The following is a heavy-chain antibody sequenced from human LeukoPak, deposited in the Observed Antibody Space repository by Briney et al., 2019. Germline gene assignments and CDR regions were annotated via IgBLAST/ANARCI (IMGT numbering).Heavy chain of an antibody. V-gene: IGHV1-3*01. J-gene: IGHJ4*02. Sequence: GASVKVSCTASGYTFTSYGISWVRQAPGQGLEWMGWINAGNGNTKYSQKFQGRVTITRDTSASTAYMELSSLRSEDTAVYYCARTPRLTAAFDYWGQGTLVTVSS. CDR2: INAGNGNT. D-gene: IGHD2-21*02. CDR3: ARTPRLTAAFDY. CDR1: GYTFTSYG.